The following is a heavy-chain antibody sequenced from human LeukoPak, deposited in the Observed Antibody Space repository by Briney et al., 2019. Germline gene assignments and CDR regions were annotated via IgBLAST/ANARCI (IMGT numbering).Heavy chain of an antibody. CDR2: ISGSGDST. CDR1: GFTFSSYA. D-gene: IGHD6-19*01. J-gene: IGHJ4*02. CDR3: VSSGWYGGYFDN. Sequence: PGGSLRLSCAASGFTFSSYAMTWVRQAPGRGLEWVSAISGSGDSTHYADSVKGRFTISRDNSKNTLYLQMNSLRAEDTAVYYCVSSGWYGGYFDNWGQGTLVTVSS. V-gene: IGHV3-23*01.